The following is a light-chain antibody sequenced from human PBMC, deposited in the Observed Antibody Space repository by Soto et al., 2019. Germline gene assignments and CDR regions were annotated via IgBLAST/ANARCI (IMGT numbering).Light chain of an antibody. CDR2: DTA. Sequence: PGERATLSCRASERVSGNLAWYQQKPGQAPRLLIYDTASRATAIPARFSGSGSGTEFTLTISSLQSEVFAVYYCQQYSQWPTFGQGTRLEIK. CDR3: QQYSQWPT. CDR1: ERVSGN. V-gene: IGKV3-15*01. J-gene: IGKJ5*01.